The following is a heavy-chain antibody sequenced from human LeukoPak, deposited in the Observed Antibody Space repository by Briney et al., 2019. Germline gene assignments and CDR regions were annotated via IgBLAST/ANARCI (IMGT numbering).Heavy chain of an antibody. D-gene: IGHD6-19*01. J-gene: IGHJ4*02. Sequence: PSETLSLTCTVSGGSISSSSYYWGWIRQPPGKGLEWIGSIDYSGNTNYNPSLKSRVTISVDTSKNQFSLKVSSVTAADTAIYYCARESAYSGWFDNWGRGILVTVSS. CDR3: ARESAYSGWFDN. V-gene: IGHV4-39*07. CDR2: IDYSGNT. CDR1: GGSISSSSYY.